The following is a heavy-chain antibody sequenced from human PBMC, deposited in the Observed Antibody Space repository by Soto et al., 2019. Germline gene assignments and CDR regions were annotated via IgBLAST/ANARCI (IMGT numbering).Heavy chain of an antibody. CDR1: GFSLSNARMG. CDR2: IFSNDEK. J-gene: IGHJ4*02. D-gene: IGHD6-13*01. V-gene: IGHV2-26*01. Sequence: VSGPTLVNPTETLTLTCTVSGFSLSNARMGVSWIRQPPGKALEWLAHIFSNDEKSYSTSLKSRLTISKDTSKSQVVLTMTNMDPVDSATYYCARFSSSWYPNLLYIDYWGQGTLVTVSS. CDR3: ARFSSSWYPNLLYIDY.